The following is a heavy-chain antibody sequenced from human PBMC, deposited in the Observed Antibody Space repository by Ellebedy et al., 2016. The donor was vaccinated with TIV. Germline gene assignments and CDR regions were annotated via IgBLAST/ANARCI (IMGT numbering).Heavy chain of an antibody. CDR1: GFTFSAYW. J-gene: IGHJ6*02. CDR3: AKTGFYYYYGMDV. CDR2: IKQDGSEK. Sequence: GESLKISCAASGFTFSAYWMTWVRQAPGKGLQWVANIKQDGSEKFYVDSVKGRFTISRDNANHSLFLQMTSLRAEDTAVYYCAKTGFYYYYGMDVWGQGTTVTVSS. V-gene: IGHV3-7*01.